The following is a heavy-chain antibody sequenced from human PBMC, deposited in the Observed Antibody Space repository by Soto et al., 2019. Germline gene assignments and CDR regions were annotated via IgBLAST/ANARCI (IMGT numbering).Heavy chain of an antibody. CDR3: VRDLDGSGSYYSDY. D-gene: IGHD3-10*01. J-gene: IGHJ4*02. Sequence: ASVKVSCKASGYMFISYGINWVRQAPGQGLEWMGWISASNGNTKYAQNLQGRVTMTTDTSTSTAYMEMRSLRSEDTAVYYCVRDLDGSGSYYSDYWGPGTLVTVSS. CDR2: ISASNGNT. V-gene: IGHV1-18*01. CDR1: GYMFISYG.